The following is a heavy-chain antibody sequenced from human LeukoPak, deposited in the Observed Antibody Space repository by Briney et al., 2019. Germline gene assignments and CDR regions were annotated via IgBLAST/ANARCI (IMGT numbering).Heavy chain of an antibody. D-gene: IGHD6-19*01. CDR1: GSSFTSHW. Sequence: GESLKISCKASGSSFTSHWLGWVRQMPGKGLEWIGIIYPGDSDTRYSPSFQGQVTISADKSISTAYLQWSTLQAPDTAMYYCAIGDNSGWYFFDYWGQGTLVTVSS. J-gene: IGHJ4*02. V-gene: IGHV5-51*01. CDR2: IYPGDSDT. CDR3: AIGDNSGWYFFDY.